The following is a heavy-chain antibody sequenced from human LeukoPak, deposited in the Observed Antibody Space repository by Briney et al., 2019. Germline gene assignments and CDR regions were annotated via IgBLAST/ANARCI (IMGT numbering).Heavy chain of an antibody. CDR1: GFTFSSYL. J-gene: IGHJ5*02. D-gene: IGHD5-18*01. CDR3: AREKIQPWLNNWFDP. V-gene: IGHV3-7*01. CDR2: IKQDVGEK. Sequence: GSLRLSCVASGFTFSSYLMSWVCQAPGKGLGWVANIKQDVGEKHYVDSVRGRFTISRDNAKNSLYLQMNSLRAEDAAVYYCAREKIQPWLNNWFDPWGQGTLVTVPS.